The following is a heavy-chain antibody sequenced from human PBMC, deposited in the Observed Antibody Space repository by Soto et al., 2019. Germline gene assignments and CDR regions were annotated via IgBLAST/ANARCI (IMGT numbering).Heavy chain of an antibody. D-gene: IGHD1-1*01. CDR3: ARLLTQLRLSWFDP. J-gene: IGHJ5*02. Sequence: PSETLSLTCGVYGGSFSGYHWSWIRQPPGKGLEWIGEINHSGSTNYNPSLKSRVTISVDTSKNQFSLKLSSVTAADTAVYYCARLLTQLRLSWFDPWGQGTLVTVSS. V-gene: IGHV4-34*01. CDR1: GGSFSGYH. CDR2: INHSGST.